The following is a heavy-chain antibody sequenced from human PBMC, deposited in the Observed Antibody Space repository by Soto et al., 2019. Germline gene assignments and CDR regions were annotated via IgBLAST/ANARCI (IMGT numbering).Heavy chain of an antibody. CDR2: FYYSGSA. CDR1: GGSMGGYY. J-gene: IGHJ6*03. CDR3: ARISVASRYMDV. Sequence: SETLSLTCTVSGGSMGGYYWSWMRQPPGERLEWIGNFYYSGSANYNPSLRSRVTISGDTSRKQISLRLSSVTAADTAVYYCARISVASRYMDVWGKGTTVTVSS. D-gene: IGHD5-12*01. V-gene: IGHV4-59*08.